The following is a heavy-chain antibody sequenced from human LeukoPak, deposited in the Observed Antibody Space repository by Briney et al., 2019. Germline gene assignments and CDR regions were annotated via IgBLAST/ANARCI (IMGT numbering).Heavy chain of an antibody. D-gene: IGHD2-15*01. V-gene: IGHV1-69*13. J-gene: IGHJ4*02. CDR1: GGTFSSYA. Sequence: SVEVSCKASGGTFSSYAISWVRQAPGQGLEWMGGIIPIFGTANYAQKFQGRVTITADESTSTAYMELSSLRSEDTAVYYCARDFMAYCSGGSCYFEWGQGTLVTVSS. CDR2: IIPIFGTA. CDR3: ARDFMAYCSGGSCYFE.